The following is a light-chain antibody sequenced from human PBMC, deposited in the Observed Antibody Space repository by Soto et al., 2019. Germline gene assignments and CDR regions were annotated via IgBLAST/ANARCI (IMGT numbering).Light chain of an antibody. J-gene: IGLJ3*02. CDR2: EGS. V-gene: IGLV2-23*01. CDR3: CSYARSSTWM. Sequence: QSALTQPASVSGSPGQSITISCTGTSSDIGTYNLVSWYQQYPGEAPKLIIYEGSKWPPGVSDRFSGSKSGNTASLTISGLQAEDEADYYCCSYARSSTWMFGGGTKLTVL. CDR1: SSDIGTYNL.